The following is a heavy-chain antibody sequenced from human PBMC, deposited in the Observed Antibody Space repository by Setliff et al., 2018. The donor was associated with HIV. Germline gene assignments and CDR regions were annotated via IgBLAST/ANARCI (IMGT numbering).Heavy chain of an antibody. CDR3: ARGDYWGSRAYFDF. V-gene: IGHV4-61*08. CDR2: IYSSGST. CDR1: GGSISRGGYY. Sequence: PSETLSLTCTVSGGSISRGGYYWSWIRQPPGKGLEWIGYIYSSGSTSYNPSLKSRVTISVDTSKNQFSLNLRSVTAADTAMYYCARGDYWGSRAYFDFWGQGALVTVSS. D-gene: IGHD7-27*01. J-gene: IGHJ4*02.